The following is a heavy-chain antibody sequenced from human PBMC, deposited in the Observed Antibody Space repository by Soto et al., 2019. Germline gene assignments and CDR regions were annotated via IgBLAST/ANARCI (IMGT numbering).Heavy chain of an antibody. J-gene: IGHJ5*02. CDR1: CFTFGDSY. V-gene: IGHV3-11*06. Sequence: GGSLRLSCAVSCFTFGDSYMIWIRQAPGKGLEWLSYISPGSRYPAYADSVKGLFTISRDNAKRSLYLQMMSLTAEDTAIYYCVRGGGGGLFDPWGQGTMVTVSS. D-gene: IGHD2-15*01. CDR3: VRGGGGGLFDP. CDR2: ISPGSRYP.